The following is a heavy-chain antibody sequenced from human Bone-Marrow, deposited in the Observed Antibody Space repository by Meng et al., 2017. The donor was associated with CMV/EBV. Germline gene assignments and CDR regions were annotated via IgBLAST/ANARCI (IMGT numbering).Heavy chain of an antibody. CDR1: GFTFSSYA. CDR3: AKGYHEDY. V-gene: IGHV3-23*03. CDR2: IYSGGSST. J-gene: IGHJ4*02. D-gene: IGHD1-14*01. Sequence: GGSLRLSCAASGFTFSSYAMSWVRQAPGKGLEWVSVIYSGGSSTYYADSVKGRFTISRDNSKNTLYLQMNSLRAEDTAVYYCAKGYHEDYWGQGTLVTVSS.